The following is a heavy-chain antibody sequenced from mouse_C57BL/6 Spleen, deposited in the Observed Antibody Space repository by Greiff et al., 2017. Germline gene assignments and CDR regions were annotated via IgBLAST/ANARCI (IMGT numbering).Heavy chain of an antibody. CDR3: ARSVGDYAWFAY. J-gene: IGHJ3*01. V-gene: IGHV1-53*01. CDR2: INPSNGGT. Sequence: VKLQQPGTELVKPGASVKLSCKASGYTFTSYWMHWVKQRPGQGLEWIGNINPSNGGTNYNEKFKSKATLTVDKSSSTAYMQLSSLTSGDSAVYFFARSVGDYAWFAYWGQGTLVTVSA. D-gene: IGHD2-4*01. CDR1: GYTFTSYW.